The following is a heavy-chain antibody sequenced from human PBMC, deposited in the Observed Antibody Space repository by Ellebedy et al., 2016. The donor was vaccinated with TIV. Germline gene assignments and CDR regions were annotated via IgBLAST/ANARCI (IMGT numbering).Heavy chain of an antibody. CDR3: AKGTSSGFNYDRVGFEY. CDR2: ISGGGDST. Sequence: GGSLRLSCAASGFTFSSFAMHWVRQAPGKGLEWLSVISGGGDSTYHAGSVKGRSTITRDNSKNTLYLQTDRLRAEDTAVYYCAKGTSSGFNYDRVGFEYWGQGALVTVSS. J-gene: IGHJ4*02. D-gene: IGHD3-22*01. V-gene: IGHV3-23*01. CDR1: GFTFSSFA.